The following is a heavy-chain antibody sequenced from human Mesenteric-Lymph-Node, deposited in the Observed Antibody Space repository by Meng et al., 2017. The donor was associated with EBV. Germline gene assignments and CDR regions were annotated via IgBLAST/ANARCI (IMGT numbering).Heavy chain of an antibody. D-gene: IGHD3-22*01. CDR3: ARLDSSGYYTGWFDP. Sequence: QVQLKQWGAGLLKPSETLSLTCGVYGGAFSGYYWSWIRQPPGKGLEWIGEINYSGSTNYNPSLKSRVTLSVDTSKNQFSLNLNSVTAADTAVYYCARLDSSGYYTGWFDPWGQGTLVTVSS. V-gene: IGHV4-34*01. CDR1: GGAFSGYY. J-gene: IGHJ5*02. CDR2: INYSGST.